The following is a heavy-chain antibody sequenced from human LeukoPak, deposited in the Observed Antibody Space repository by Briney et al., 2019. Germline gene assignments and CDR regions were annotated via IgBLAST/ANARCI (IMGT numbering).Heavy chain of an antibody. CDR3: ARVGYYAYYFDY. Sequence: ASVKVSCKASGYTFTSYDINWVRQATGQGLEWMGIINPSGGSTSYAQKFQGRVTMTRDMSTSTVYMELSSLRSEDTAVYYCARVGYYAYYFDYWGQGTLVTVSS. V-gene: IGHV1-46*01. J-gene: IGHJ4*02. CDR1: GYTFTSYD. CDR2: INPSGGST. D-gene: IGHD3-22*01.